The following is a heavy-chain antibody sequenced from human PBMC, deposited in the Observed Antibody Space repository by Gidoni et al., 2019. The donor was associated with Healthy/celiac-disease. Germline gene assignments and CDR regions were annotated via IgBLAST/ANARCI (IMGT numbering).Heavy chain of an antibody. V-gene: IGHV3-74*01. CDR3: ARAGYGSGSYELDY. CDR1: GFTFSSDW. Sequence: EVQLVESGGGLVQPGGSLRLSCAASGFTFSSDWMHWVRQAPGKGLVWVSRINSDGSSTSYADSVKGRFTISRDNAKNTLYLQMNSLRAEDTVVYYCARAGYGSGSYELDYWGQGTLVTVSS. J-gene: IGHJ4*02. D-gene: IGHD3-10*01. CDR2: INSDGSST.